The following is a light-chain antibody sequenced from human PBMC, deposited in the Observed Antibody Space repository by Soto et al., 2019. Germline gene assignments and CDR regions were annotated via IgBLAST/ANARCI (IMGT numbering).Light chain of an antibody. CDR2: DVN. Sequence: QSALTQPASVSGSPGQSITISCTGSSSDVGGYNYVSWYQQHPGKAPKLIIYDVNNRPSGVSNRFSGSKSGNTASLTISGLQPEDEADYYCSSYSDSSTLFGGGTKLTFL. V-gene: IGLV2-14*01. J-gene: IGLJ2*01. CDR1: SSDVGGYNY. CDR3: SSYSDSSTL.